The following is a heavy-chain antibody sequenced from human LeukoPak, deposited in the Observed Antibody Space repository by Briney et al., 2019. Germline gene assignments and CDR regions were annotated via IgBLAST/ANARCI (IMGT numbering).Heavy chain of an antibody. D-gene: IGHD2-15*01. J-gene: IGHJ4*02. Sequence: GASVKVSCKASGYTFTSYDINWVRQATGQGLEWMGWMNPNSGNTGYAQKFQGRVTMTTDTSTSTAYMEPRSLRSDDTAVYYCARVGCSGGSCYRPYVYWGQGTLVTVSS. CDR3: ARVGCSGGSCYRPYVY. CDR1: GYTFTSYD. CDR2: MNPNSGNT. V-gene: IGHV1-8*02.